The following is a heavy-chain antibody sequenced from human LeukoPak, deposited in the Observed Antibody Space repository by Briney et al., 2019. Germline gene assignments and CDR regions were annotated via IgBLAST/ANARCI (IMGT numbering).Heavy chain of an antibody. CDR1: GFTFSSYG. CDR2: IRYDGSNK. Sequence: GGSLRLSXAASGFTFSSYGMHWVRQAPGKGLEWVAFIRYDGSNKYYADSVKGRFTISRDNSKNTLYLQMNSLRAEDTAVYYCAKEASSWSRFDYWGQGTLVTVSS. V-gene: IGHV3-30*02. J-gene: IGHJ4*02. CDR3: AKEASSWSRFDY. D-gene: IGHD6-13*01.